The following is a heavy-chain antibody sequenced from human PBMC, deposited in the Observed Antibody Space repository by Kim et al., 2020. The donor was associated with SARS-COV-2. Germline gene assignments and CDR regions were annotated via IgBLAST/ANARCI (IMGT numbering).Heavy chain of an antibody. V-gene: IGHV3-13*01. CDR3: ARGYSSSWYWAFDI. D-gene: IGHD6-13*01. J-gene: IGHJ3*02. Sequence: YPGSVKGRFTISRENAKNSLYLKMNSRRAGDTAVYYCARGYSSSWYWAFDIWGQGTMVTVSS.